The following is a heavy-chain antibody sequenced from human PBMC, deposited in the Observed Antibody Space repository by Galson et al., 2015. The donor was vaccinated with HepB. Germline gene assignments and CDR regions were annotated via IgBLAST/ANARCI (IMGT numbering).Heavy chain of an antibody. J-gene: IGHJ3*02. CDR2: IGGSGGTA. V-gene: IGHV3-23*01. D-gene: IGHD2-2*02. Sequence: SLRLSCAASGFTLRSYVMSWVRQAPGKGLEWVSGIGGSGGTAYYADSVKGRFAISRDSSKNTLYLQMDSLSAADSAVYCCARTTSLRYDAFDIWGQGTMVTVSS. CDR3: ARTTSLRYDAFDI. CDR1: GFTLRSYV.